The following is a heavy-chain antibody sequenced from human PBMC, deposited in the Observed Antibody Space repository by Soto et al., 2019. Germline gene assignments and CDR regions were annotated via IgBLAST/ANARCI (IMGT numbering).Heavy chain of an antibody. CDR1: SGSISSGHW. V-gene: IGHV4-4*02. CDR3: ATNSYYSLGV. J-gene: IGHJ6*02. Sequence: QVQLQESGPGLVKPSGTLSLTCAVSSGSISSGHWWNWVRQPPGKGLEWIGEIYQSGSTHYNPSLKSRVTVSVDKSMNHFSLKLTSVTAADTAVYYCATNSYYSLGVWGQGTTVTVSS. CDR2: IYQSGST.